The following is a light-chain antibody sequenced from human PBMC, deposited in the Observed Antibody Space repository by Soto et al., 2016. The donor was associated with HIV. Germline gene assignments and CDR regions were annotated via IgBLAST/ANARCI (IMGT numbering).Light chain of an antibody. V-gene: IGLV3-19*01. Sequence: SSELTQDPAVSVALGQTVKITCQGDSLRSYYATWYQQKPGQAPVFVIYGQSNRPSGIPDRFSGSSSGNTASLTITGAQAEDEADYYCMSRDNNTNPVIFDGGTKLTVL. CDR2: GQS. J-gene: IGLJ2*01. CDR1: SLRSYY. CDR3: MSRDNNTNPVI.